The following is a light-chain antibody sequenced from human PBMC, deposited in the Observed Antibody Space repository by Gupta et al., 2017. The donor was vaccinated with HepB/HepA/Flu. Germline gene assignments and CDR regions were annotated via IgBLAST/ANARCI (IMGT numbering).Light chain of an antibody. CDR1: ENVDKK. V-gene: IGKV3-11*01. CDR3: QHRHNWPLT. Sequence: VVLTHSPATLSLSPGERASLSCRASENVDKKLAWYQQRPGQPPTFLIDDASDRATGVPARFSGSGSGTEFTLNIDSREPEDVGVYYCQHRHNWPLTFGGGTKVEI. CDR2: DAS. J-gene: IGKJ4*01.